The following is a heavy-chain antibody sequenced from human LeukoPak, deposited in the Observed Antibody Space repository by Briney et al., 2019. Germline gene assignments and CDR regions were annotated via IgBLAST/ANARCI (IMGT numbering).Heavy chain of an antibody. Sequence: GGSLRLSCAASGFTFSSYAMSWVRQAPGKGLEWVSAISGSGGSTYYADSVKGRFTISRDNSKNTLYLQMNSLRAEDTAVYYCAKDERHSSGWYSRYWGQGTLVTASS. V-gene: IGHV3-23*01. CDR2: ISGSGGST. D-gene: IGHD6-19*01. CDR1: GFTFSSYA. J-gene: IGHJ4*02. CDR3: AKDERHSSGWYSRY.